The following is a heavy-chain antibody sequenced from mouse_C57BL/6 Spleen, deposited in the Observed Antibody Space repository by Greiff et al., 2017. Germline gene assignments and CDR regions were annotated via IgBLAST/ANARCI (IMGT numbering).Heavy chain of an antibody. D-gene: IGHD1-1*01. CDR1: GFTFNTYA. CDR2: IRSKSSNYAT. V-gene: IGHV10-3*01. Sequence: EVQVVESGGGLVQPKGSLKLSCAASGFTFNTYAMHWVRQAPGKGLEWVARIRSKSSNYATYYADSVKDRFTISRDDSQSMLYLQMNNLKTEDTAMYYCLRERYYGSWENFDYWGQGTTLTVSS. J-gene: IGHJ2*01. CDR3: LRERYYGSWENFDY.